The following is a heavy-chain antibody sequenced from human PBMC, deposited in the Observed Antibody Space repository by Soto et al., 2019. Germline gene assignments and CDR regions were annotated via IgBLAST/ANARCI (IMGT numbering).Heavy chain of an antibody. Sequence: SVKVSFKASGGTFSSYAISWLRQAPGQGLEWMGGIIPIFGTANYAQKFQGRVTITADKSTSTAYMELSSLRSEDTAVYYCANCGYSYGFDAFDIWGQGTMVTVSS. CDR3: ANCGYSYGFDAFDI. J-gene: IGHJ3*02. V-gene: IGHV1-69*06. CDR1: GGTFSSYA. CDR2: IIPIFGTA. D-gene: IGHD5-18*01.